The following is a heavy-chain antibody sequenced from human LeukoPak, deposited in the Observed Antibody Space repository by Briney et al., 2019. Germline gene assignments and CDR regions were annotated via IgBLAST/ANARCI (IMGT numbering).Heavy chain of an antibody. CDR3: ARDRWITMIVVVITNYGMDV. Sequence: GASVKVSCKASGYTFTSYGISWVRQAPGQGLEWMGWISAYNGNTNYAQKLQGRVTMTTDTSTSTAYMELRSLRSDDTAVYYCARDRWITMIVVVITNYGMDVWGQGTTVTVSS. J-gene: IGHJ6*02. V-gene: IGHV1-18*01. D-gene: IGHD3-22*01. CDR2: ISAYNGNT. CDR1: GYTFTSYG.